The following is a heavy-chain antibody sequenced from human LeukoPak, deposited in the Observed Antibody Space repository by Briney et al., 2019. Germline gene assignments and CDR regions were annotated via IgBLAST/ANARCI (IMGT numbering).Heavy chain of an antibody. D-gene: IGHD3-10*01. V-gene: IGHV1-8*02. J-gene: IGHJ4*02. Sequence: WASVKVSCKASGYTFNNFDIDWIRQAPGQGLEWMGSMTPKSGDTDLAQKFQGRVTMTRDTSLNTAYLAVSSLTSDDTAVYYCARGHNYGSGESVARAYWGQGTLVIVSS. CDR1: GYTFNNFD. CDR3: ARGHNYGSGESVARAY. CDR2: MTPKSGDT.